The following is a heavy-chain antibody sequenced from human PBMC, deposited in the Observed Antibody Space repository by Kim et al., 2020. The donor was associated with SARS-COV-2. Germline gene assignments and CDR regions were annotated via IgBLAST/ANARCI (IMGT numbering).Heavy chain of an antibody. J-gene: IGHJ5*01. D-gene: IGHD3-10*01. CDR1: GFTFSSYG. Sequence: GGSLRLSCAASGFTFSSYGMHWVRQAPGKGLEWVAVISYDGSNKYYADSVKGRFTISRDNSKNTLYLQMNSLRAEDTAVYYCAKDRRYYYGSGSSDDS. CDR3: AKDRRYYYGSGSSDDS. V-gene: IGHV3-30*18. CDR2: ISYDGSNK.